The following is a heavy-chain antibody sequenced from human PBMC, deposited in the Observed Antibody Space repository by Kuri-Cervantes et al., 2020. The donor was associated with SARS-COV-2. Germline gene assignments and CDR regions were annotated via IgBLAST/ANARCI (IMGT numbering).Heavy chain of an antibody. Sequence: GSLRLSCAVYGGSFNDYWWSWVRQPPGTGLEWIGDIKHSGSTNCNPSLRSRVTISVDTSNNQFSLKLTSVTAADTAVYYCARGVPGFWGPGTLVTVS. CDR2: IKHSGST. CDR3: ARGVPGF. J-gene: IGHJ4*02. CDR1: GGSFNDYW. V-gene: IGHV4-34*01.